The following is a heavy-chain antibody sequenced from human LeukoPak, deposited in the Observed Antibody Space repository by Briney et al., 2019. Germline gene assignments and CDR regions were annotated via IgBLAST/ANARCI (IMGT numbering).Heavy chain of an antibody. CDR3: ARDRGYTYGYENWFDH. Sequence: GGSLRLSCATSGFTFSSYAMNWVRQAPGKGLEWVSSISGNSGNIKYADSVKGRFTISRDNTKNSLYLQMGSLRAEDTAFYYCARDRGYTYGYENWFDHWGQGTLVTVSS. CDR1: GFTFSSYA. D-gene: IGHD5-18*01. V-gene: IGHV3-21*01. CDR2: ISGNSGNI. J-gene: IGHJ5*02.